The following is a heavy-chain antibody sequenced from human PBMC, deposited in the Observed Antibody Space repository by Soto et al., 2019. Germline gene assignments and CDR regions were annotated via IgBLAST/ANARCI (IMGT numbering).Heavy chain of an antibody. CDR1: VFTFSNYW. Sequence: GGSLRLSCAASVFTFSNYWMSWFRQAPGKGLEWVANIKQDGSEKYYVHSVRGRFTASRDNAQSSQYLQMNTLRAEDTAVYYCARGHDFSFDYWGQGVLVTVSS. CDR2: IKQDGSEK. CDR3: ARGHDFSFDY. J-gene: IGHJ4*02. V-gene: IGHV3-7*01. D-gene: IGHD1-1*01.